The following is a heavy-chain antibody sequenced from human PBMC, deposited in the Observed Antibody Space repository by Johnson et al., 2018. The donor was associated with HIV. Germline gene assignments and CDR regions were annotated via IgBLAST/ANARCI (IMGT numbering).Heavy chain of an antibody. V-gene: IGHV3-66*01. D-gene: IGHD6-13*01. J-gene: IGHJ3*02. CDR1: GLTFSNAW. CDR3: ARERIAAAGLDAFDI. Sequence: VQLVESGGGLVKPGGSLRLSCAASGLTFSNAWMSWVRQAPGKGLEWVSVIYSGGSTYYADSVKGRFTISRDNSKNTLYLQMNSLRAEDTAVYYCARERIAAAGLDAFDIWGQGTMVTVSS. CDR2: IYSGGST.